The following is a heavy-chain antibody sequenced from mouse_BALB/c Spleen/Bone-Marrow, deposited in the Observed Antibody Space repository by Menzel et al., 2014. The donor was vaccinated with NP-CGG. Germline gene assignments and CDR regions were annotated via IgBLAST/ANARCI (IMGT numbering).Heavy chain of an antibody. CDR2: IDPSYGGI. V-gene: IGHV1S135*01. J-gene: IGHJ4*01. CDR3: ARSILGAMDY. CDR1: GYSFTGYN. D-gene: IGHD4-1*01. Sequence: VHVKQSGPELEKPGSSVKISCRSSGYSFTGYNMNWVKQSNGKSLEWIGDIDPSYGGISYNQKFTGKATLTVDISSSTAYMHLNSLTSEDSAVYYCARSILGAMDYWGQGTSVTVSS.